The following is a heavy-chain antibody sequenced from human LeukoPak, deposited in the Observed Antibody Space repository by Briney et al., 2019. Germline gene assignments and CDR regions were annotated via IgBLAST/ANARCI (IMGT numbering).Heavy chain of an antibody. CDR3: ARAGREVDYDILTGYYKGNHDAFDI. D-gene: IGHD3-9*01. J-gene: IGHJ3*02. V-gene: IGHV3-30*04. CDR2: ISFDGTDA. CDR1: GFTFSSYA. Sequence: GTSLRLSCAASGFTFSSYAIHWVRQAPGKGLEWVAVISFDGTDAFYADSVKGRFTISRDNSKNTLYLQMNSLRADDTAVYYCARAGREVDYDILTGYYKGNHDAFDIWGQGTMVTVSS.